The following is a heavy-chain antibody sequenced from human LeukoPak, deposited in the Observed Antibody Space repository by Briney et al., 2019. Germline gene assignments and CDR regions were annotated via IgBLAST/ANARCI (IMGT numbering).Heavy chain of an antibody. CDR3: ARDPIDDFWSGRRDNWLDP. CDR2: INNNGNYT. CDR1: GITFSSYW. V-gene: IGHV3-74*01. D-gene: IGHD3-3*01. Sequence: GGSLRLSCEVSGITFSSYWMHWVRQAPGKGLVWVSRINNNGNYTSYAESVRGRFTVSRDNSKNMVYLEMNSLRVDNTAVYYCARDPIDDFWSGRRDNWLDPWGQGTLVIVSS. J-gene: IGHJ5*02.